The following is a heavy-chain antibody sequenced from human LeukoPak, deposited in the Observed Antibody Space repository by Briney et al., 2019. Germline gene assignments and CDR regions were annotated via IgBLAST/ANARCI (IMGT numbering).Heavy chain of an antibody. V-gene: IGHV3-7*01. D-gene: IGHD1-26*01. CDR1: GLTFSTYW. Sequence: PGGSLTLSCAASGLTFSTYWMSWVRRAPGKGLEWVANMNQDGSEKHYVDSVKGRFTISRDNAKSSLYLQMNSLRAEDTAVYYCATGWAAHDYWGQGTLVTVSS. J-gene: IGHJ4*02. CDR2: MNQDGSEK. CDR3: ATGWAAHDY.